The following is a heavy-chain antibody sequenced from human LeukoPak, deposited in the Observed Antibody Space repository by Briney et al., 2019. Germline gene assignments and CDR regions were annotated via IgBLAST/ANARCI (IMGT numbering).Heavy chain of an antibody. D-gene: IGHD3-9*01. CDR2: MNPNSGNT. V-gene: IGHV1-8*01. CDR1: GYTFTSHD. CDR3: AREYYDILTGRIYYYYGMDV. J-gene: IGHJ6*02. Sequence: ASVTVSCKASGYTFTSHDINWVRQATGQGLEWMGWMNPNSGNTGYAQKFQGRVTMTRNTSISTAYMELSSLRSEDTAVYYCAREYYDILTGRIYYYYGMDVWGQGTTVTVSS.